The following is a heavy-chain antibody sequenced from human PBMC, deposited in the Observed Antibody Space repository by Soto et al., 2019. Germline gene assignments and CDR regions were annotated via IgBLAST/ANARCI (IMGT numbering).Heavy chain of an antibody. J-gene: IGHJ4*02. CDR3: ARAGITGTTWKGVPKNFDY. D-gene: IGHD1-7*01. V-gene: IGHV4-30-4*01. CDR2: IYYSGST. CDR1: GGSISSGDYY. Sequence: PSETLSLTCTVSGGSISSGDYYWSWIRQPPGKGLEWIGYIYYSGSTYYNPSLKSRVTISVDTSKNQFSLKLSSVTAADTAVYYCARAGITGTTWKGVPKNFDYWGQGTLVTVSS.